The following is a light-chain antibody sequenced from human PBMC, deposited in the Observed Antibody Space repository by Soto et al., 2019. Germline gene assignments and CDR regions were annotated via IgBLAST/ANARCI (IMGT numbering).Light chain of an antibody. V-gene: IGLV2-23*02. CDR2: EVS. CDR1: SSDVGNYNL. CDR3: CSYGGSSTLV. Sequence: QSALTQPASVSGSPGQSITISCTGTSSDVGNYNLVSWYQHHPGKAPKVLIYEVSKRPSGVSDHFSGSKSGNTASLTISGLQAEDEADYYCCSYGGSSTLVFGGGTKLTVL. J-gene: IGLJ3*02.